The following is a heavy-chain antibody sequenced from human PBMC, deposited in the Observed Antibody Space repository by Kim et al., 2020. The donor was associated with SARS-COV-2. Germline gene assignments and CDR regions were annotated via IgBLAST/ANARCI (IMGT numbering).Heavy chain of an antibody. CDR1: GGSFSGYY. V-gene: IGHV4-34*01. CDR2: INHSGST. J-gene: IGHJ4*02. Sequence: SETLSLTCAVYGGSFSGYYWSWIRQPPGKGLEWIGEINHSGSTNYNPSLKSRVTISVDTSKNQFSLKLSSVTAADTAVYYCARARRIAAAGVDYWGQGTL. D-gene: IGHD6-13*01. CDR3: ARARRIAAAGVDY.